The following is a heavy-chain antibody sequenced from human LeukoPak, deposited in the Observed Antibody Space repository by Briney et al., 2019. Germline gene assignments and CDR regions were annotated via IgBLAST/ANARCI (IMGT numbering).Heavy chain of an antibody. CDR3: ARAAPGSYWFDP. Sequence: ASVKVSCKASGYTFTSYYIHWVRQAPGQGLEWMGIINPSGGSTSYTQKFQGRVTVTRDTSTSTVYMELSSLRSEDTAVYYCARAAPGSYWFDPWGQGALVTVSS. CDR2: INPSGGST. D-gene: IGHD6-13*01. J-gene: IGHJ5*02. V-gene: IGHV1-46*01. CDR1: GYTFTSYY.